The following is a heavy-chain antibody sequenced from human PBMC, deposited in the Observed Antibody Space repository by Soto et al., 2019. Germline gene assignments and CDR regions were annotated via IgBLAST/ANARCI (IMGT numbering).Heavy chain of an antibody. CDR3: VRDRLTVTGTKCFDY. CDR1: GYSYTTFG. Sequence: QVQLVQSGAEVKKPGASVKVSCKPSGYSYTTFGISWVRQAPGQGLEWMGWMNSNSGKTDYAQKFQGRVTMTTDTFTRTAYLDLRSLTSDDTAVYFCVRDRLTVTGTKCFDYWGQGTLATVSS. V-gene: IGHV1-18*01. CDR2: MNSNSGKT. D-gene: IGHD4-17*01. J-gene: IGHJ4*02.